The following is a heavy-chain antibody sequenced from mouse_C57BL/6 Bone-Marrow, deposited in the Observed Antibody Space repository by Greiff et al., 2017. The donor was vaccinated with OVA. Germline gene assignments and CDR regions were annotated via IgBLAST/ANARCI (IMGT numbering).Heavy chain of an antibody. J-gene: IGHJ4*01. CDR1: GFTFSSYD. CDR3: ARDSIPYTMDY. Sequence: EVKLVESGGGLVKPGGSLKLSCAASGFTFSSYDMSWVRQTPEKRLEWIATISDDGSYTYYPDNVKGRFTISRDNAKNSLYLQMSHLKSEDTAMYYCARDSIPYTMDYWGQGTSVTVSS. D-gene: IGHD2-10*02. V-gene: IGHV5-4*01. CDR2: ISDDGSYT.